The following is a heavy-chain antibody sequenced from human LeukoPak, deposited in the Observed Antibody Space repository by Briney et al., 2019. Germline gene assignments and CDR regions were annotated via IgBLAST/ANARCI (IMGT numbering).Heavy chain of an antibody. Sequence: GGSLRLSCAASGFTFSSYGMHSVRQAPGKGLEWVAFIRYDGSNKYYADSVKGRFTIPRDNSKNTLYLQMNSLRAEDTAVYYYAKERDTAMVTIDYWGQGTLVTVSS. CDR3: AKERDTAMVTIDY. J-gene: IGHJ4*02. CDR2: IRYDGSNK. CDR1: GFTFSSYG. V-gene: IGHV3-30*02. D-gene: IGHD5-18*01.